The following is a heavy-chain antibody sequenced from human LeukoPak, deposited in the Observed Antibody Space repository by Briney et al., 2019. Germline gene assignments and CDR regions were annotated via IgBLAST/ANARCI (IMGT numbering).Heavy chain of an antibody. D-gene: IGHD1-14*01. V-gene: IGHV3-48*02. CDR3: ARGRSFDY. CDR1: GFTFSDYR. Sequence: GGSLRLSCAASGFTFSDYRMNWVRQAPGKGLEWVSQISTSSSTIYYAGSVKGRFTISRNNARNSLYPQMDSLRDEDTAVYYCARGRSFDYWGQGTLVTVSS. J-gene: IGHJ4*02. CDR2: ISTSSSTI.